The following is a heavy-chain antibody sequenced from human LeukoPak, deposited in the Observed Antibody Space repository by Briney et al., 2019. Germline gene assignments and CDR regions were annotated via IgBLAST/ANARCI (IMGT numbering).Heavy chain of an antibody. CDR1: GFTFSDYY. J-gene: IGHJ4*02. CDR2: ITSSGNTI. V-gene: IGHV3-11*01. CDR3: ASRARTFSY. D-gene: IGHD2-2*01. Sequence: GGSLRLSCAASGFTFSDYYMSWVRQAPGKGLEWVSFITSSGNTIYYADSVKGRFTISRDNAKNSLYLQMNSLRAEDTAVYYCASRARTFSYWGQGTLVTVSS.